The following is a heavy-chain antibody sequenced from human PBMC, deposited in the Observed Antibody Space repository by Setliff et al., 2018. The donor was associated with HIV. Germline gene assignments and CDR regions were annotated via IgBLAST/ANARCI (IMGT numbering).Heavy chain of an antibody. J-gene: IGHJ4*02. V-gene: IGHV3-43*01. D-gene: IGHD3-3*01. CDR2: ISWDGSST. CDR3: AKPRRYNTYYFDH. CDR1: GFTFDDYT. Sequence: GGSLRLSCGASGFTFDDYTMHWVRQVPGKGLEWLSLISWDGSSTYYADSVKGRFTISRDNSKSTLYLQMNSLKTEDTAVYYCAKPRRYNTYYFDHWGQGTLVTVSS.